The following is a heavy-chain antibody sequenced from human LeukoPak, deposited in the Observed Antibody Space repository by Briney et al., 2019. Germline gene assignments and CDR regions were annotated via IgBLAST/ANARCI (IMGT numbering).Heavy chain of an antibody. CDR1: GGSISSSNYY. D-gene: IGHD3-22*01. CDR3: ARGGYFDSPFDY. Sequence: SETLSLTCTVSGGSISSSNYYWGWIRQPPGKGLEWIGSIYYRGSTYYNPSLRSRVTISVDTSKTQFSLKLTSVTAADTAVYYCARGGYFDSPFDYWGQGTLVTVSS. V-gene: IGHV4-39*07. CDR2: IYYRGST. J-gene: IGHJ4*02.